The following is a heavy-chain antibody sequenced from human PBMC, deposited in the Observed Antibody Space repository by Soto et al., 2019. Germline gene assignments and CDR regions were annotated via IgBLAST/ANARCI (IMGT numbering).Heavy chain of an antibody. V-gene: IGHV1-69*13. CDR1: GGTFSSYA. CDR2: IIPIFGTA. CDR3: ASSGKHGYSYGYDYYYYYGMDV. D-gene: IGHD5-18*01. Sequence: SVKVSCKASGGTFSSYAISWVRQAPGQGLEWMGGIIPIFGTANYAQKFQGRVTITADESTSTAYMELSSLRSEDTAVYYCASSGKHGYSYGYDYYYYYGMDVWGQGTTVTVSS. J-gene: IGHJ6*02.